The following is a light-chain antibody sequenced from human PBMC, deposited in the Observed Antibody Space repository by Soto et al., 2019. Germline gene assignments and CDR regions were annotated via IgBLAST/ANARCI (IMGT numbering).Light chain of an antibody. CDR2: EVN. J-gene: IGLJ1*01. Sequence: QSALTQPPSASGSPGQSVTISCTGTSSDVGSYNFLSWYQHHPGKAPKLIIYEVNKRPSGVPNRFSGSKSGSTASLTVSGLQTEDEADYYCNSYAGSNTYIFGTGTKLTVL. CDR1: SSDVGSYNF. CDR3: NSYAGSNTYI. V-gene: IGLV2-8*01.